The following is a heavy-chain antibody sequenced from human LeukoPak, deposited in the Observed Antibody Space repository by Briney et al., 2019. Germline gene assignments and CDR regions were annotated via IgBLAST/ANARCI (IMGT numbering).Heavy chain of an antibody. CDR3: ARDSTPEGYYDSSGPTSLDP. Sequence: PGGSLRLSCAASGFTFSSYAMHWVRQAPGKGLEWVAVISYDGSNKYYADSVKGRFTSSRDNSKNTLYLQMNSLRAEDTAVYYCARDSTPEGYYDSSGPTSLDPWGQGTPVTVSS. CDR1: GFTFSSYA. D-gene: IGHD3-22*01. CDR2: ISYDGSNK. V-gene: IGHV3-30-3*01. J-gene: IGHJ5*02.